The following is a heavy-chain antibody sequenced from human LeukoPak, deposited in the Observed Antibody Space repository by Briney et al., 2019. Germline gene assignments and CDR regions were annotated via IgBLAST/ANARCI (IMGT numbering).Heavy chain of an antibody. Sequence: GRSLRLSCAASGFTFSSYGMHWVRQTPGKGLEWVAIIWSDGSNKYYADSVKGRFTISRDNSKNTLYPQMNSLRAEDTAVYYCARGSGSFSGGFDYWGQGTLVTVSS. J-gene: IGHJ4*02. D-gene: IGHD1-26*01. CDR2: IWSDGSNK. CDR3: ARGSGSFSGGFDY. CDR1: GFTFSSYG. V-gene: IGHV3-33*01.